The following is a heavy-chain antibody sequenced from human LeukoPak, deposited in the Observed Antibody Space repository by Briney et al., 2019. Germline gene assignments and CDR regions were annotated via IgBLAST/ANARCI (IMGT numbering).Heavy chain of an antibody. CDR2: FDPEDGET. J-gene: IGHJ3*02. Sequence: ASVKVSCKVSGYTLTELSMHWVRQAPGKGLEWMGGFDPEDGETIYAQKFQGRVTMTEDTSTDTAYMELSSLRSEDTAVYYCATPLDIVVVPAVHAFDIWGQGTMVTVSS. D-gene: IGHD2-2*03. CDR3: ATPLDIVVVPAVHAFDI. V-gene: IGHV1-24*01. CDR1: GYTLTELS.